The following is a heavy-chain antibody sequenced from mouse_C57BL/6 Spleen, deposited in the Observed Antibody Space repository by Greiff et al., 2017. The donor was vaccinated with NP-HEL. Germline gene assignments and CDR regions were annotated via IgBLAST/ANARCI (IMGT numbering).Heavy chain of an antibody. CDR1: GFTFSDYG. V-gene: IGHV5-17*01. J-gene: IGHJ4*01. D-gene: IGHD1-1*01. Sequence: EVKLVESGGGLVKPGGSLKLSCAASGFTFSDYGMHWVRQAPEKGLEWVAYISSGSSTIYYADTVKGRFTISRDNAKNTLFLQMTSLRSEDTAMYYCAPYYYGSSPLAMDYWGQRTSVTVSS. CDR3: APYYYGSSPLAMDY. CDR2: ISSGSSTI.